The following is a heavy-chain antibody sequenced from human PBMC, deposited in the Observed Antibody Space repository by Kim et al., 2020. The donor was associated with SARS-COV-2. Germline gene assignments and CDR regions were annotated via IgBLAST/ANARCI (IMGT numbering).Heavy chain of an antibody. CDR3: ARNRDGGWFDS. V-gene: IGHV1-46*01. J-gene: IGHJ5*01. CDR2: INPSDGST. Sequence: ASVKVSCKASGYTFTNYYMHWVRQAPGQGLEWMGIINPSDGSTSYAQEFQGRVTMTRDTSTSTVYMELSSLRSEDTAVYYCARNRDGGWFDSWGQGTLVTVSS. CDR1: GYTFTNYY.